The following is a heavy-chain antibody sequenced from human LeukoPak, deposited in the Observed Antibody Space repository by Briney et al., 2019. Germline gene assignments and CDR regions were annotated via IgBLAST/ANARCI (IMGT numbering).Heavy chain of an antibody. D-gene: IGHD4-23*01. Sequence: GGSPRLSCAASGFTFSTYWMHWVRQTPGKGLVWVSRINTDGSSTSYADFVKGRFTISRDNSKNTLYLQMNGLRAEDTAIYYCAKGSAQWELYDYWGQGTLVTVSS. CDR3: AKGSAQWELYDY. CDR1: GFTFSTYW. CDR2: INTDGSST. V-gene: IGHV3-74*01. J-gene: IGHJ4*02.